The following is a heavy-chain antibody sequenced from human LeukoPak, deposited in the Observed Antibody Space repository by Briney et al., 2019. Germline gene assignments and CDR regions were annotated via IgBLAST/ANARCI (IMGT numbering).Heavy chain of an antibody. Sequence: GGSLRLSCAASGFTFSSYGMHWVRQAPGKGLEWVPVIGYDGSNKYYADSVKGRFTISRDNSKNTLYLQMNSLRAEDTAVYYCARDGSGSYYISNWFDPWGQGTLVTVSS. CDR1: GFTFSSYG. V-gene: IGHV3-33*01. D-gene: IGHD3-10*01. CDR2: IGYDGSNK. CDR3: ARDGSGSYYISNWFDP. J-gene: IGHJ5*02.